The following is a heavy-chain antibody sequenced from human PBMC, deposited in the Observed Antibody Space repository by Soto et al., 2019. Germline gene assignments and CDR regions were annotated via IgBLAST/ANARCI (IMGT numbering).Heavy chain of an antibody. J-gene: IGHJ4*02. Sequence: GESLKISCQASGYIFHNYWIGWVRQMPGKGLEWLGIIYPGDSNIRYNPSFQGQVTISADKSLSTTYLHWSSLKASDTAMYYCARPRYFDYSGQGNLVTVSS. CDR1: GYIFHNYW. V-gene: IGHV5-51*01. CDR2: IYPGDSNI. CDR3: ARPRYFDY.